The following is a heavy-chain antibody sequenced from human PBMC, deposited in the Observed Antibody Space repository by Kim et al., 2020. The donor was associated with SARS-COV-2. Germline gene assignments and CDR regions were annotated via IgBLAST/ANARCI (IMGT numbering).Heavy chain of an antibody. V-gene: IGHV3-15*01. Sequence: GGSLRLSCAASGFTFSNAWMSWVRQAPGKGLEWVGRIKSKTDGGTTDYAAPVKGRFTISRDDSKNTLYLQMNSLKTEDTAVYYCTTDYKSPKGQLLWFGELLEARYYGMDVWGQGTTVTVSS. CDR3: TTDYKSPKGQLLWFGELLEARYYGMDV. D-gene: IGHD3-10*01. J-gene: IGHJ6*02. CDR1: GFTFSNAW. CDR2: IKSKTDGGTT.